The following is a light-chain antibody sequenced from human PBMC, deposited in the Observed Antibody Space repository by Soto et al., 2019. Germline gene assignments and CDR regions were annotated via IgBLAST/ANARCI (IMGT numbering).Light chain of an antibody. Sequence: QSALTQPASVSGSPGQSITISCTGTSSDVGGYNYVSWYQQHPGKDPKLMIYDVSNRPSGVSNHFSGSKSGNTASLTISGLQAEDEADYYCSSYTSSSALLYVFGTGTKVTVL. CDR3: SSYTSSSALLYV. CDR2: DVS. V-gene: IGLV2-14*01. CDR1: SSDVGGYNY. J-gene: IGLJ1*01.